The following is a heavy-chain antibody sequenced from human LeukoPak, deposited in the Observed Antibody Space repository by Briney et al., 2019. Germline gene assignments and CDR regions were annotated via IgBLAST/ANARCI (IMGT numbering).Heavy chain of an antibody. V-gene: IGHV3-33*01. Sequence: GGSLRLSCAASGFTFSNYGIHWVRQAPGKGLDWVAVIGFDGSSKYYADSVKGRFTVSRDNSKSSVYLQMSSLRAEDTAVYYCARVDAFDIWGQGTMVAVSS. CDR2: IGFDGSSK. CDR3: ARVDAFDI. CDR1: GFTFSNYG. J-gene: IGHJ3*02.